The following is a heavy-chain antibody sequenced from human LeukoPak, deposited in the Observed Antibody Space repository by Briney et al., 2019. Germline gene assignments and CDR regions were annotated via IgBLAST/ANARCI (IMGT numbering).Heavy chain of an antibody. CDR1: GFTFTNYW. J-gene: IGHJ3*02. D-gene: IGHD3-3*01. Sequence: GGSLRLSCAASGFTFTNYWMSWVRQAPGKGLELVANIKQDRSEKYYVDSVKGRFTISRGNAKNSLYLQMNGLRAEDTAVYYCARDFWASDAFDIWGQGTMVTVSS. CDR2: IKQDRSEK. CDR3: ARDFWASDAFDI. V-gene: IGHV3-7*01.